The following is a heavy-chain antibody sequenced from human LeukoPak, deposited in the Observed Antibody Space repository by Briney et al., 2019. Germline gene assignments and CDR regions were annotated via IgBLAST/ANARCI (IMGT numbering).Heavy chain of an antibody. CDR2: INPSGGST. J-gene: IGHJ4*02. CDR3: ARGRDSMIVVVGDLDY. V-gene: IGHV1-46*01. Sequence: ASVKVSCKASGYTFTSYYMHWVRQAPGQGLEWMGIINPSGGSTSYAQKFQGRVTMTRDMSTSTVYMELSSLRSEDTAVYYCARGRDSMIVVVGDLDYWGQGTLVTVSS. CDR1: GYTFTSYY. D-gene: IGHD3-22*01.